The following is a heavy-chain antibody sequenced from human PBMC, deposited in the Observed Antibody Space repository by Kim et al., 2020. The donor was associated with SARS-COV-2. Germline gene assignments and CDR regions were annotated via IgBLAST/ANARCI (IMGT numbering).Heavy chain of an antibody. J-gene: IGHJ5*02. D-gene: IGHD6-19*01. CDR2: MNPNSGNT. V-gene: IGHV1-8*01. CDR3: ARGIGYGSGWYELGFDP. CDR1: GYTFTSYD. Sequence: ASVKVSCKASGYTFTSYDINWVRQATGQGLEWMGWMNPNSGNTGYAQKFQGRVTMTRNTSISTAYMELSSLRSEDTAVYYCARGIGYGSGWYELGFDPWGQGTLVTVSS.